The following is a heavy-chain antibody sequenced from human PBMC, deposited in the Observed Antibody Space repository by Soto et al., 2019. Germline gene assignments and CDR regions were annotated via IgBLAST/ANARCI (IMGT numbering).Heavy chain of an antibody. CDR3: ARGHYDFWSGYFATTDY. CDR1: GGSISNYY. D-gene: IGHD3-3*01. CDR2: IHYSGNT. V-gene: IGHV4-59*08. Sequence: TSETLSLTCTVSGGSISNYYWSWIRQPPGKGLEWIGYIHYSGNTKYNPSLKSRVTISADTSKNQFSLKLSSVTAADTAVYYCARGHYDFWSGYFATTDYWGQGTLVTVSS. J-gene: IGHJ4*02.